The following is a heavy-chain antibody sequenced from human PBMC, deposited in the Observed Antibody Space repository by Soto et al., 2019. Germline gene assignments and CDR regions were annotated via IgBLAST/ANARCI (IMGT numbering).Heavy chain of an antibody. CDR2: VYGDDDK. CDR3: VHNIGGDYAYVCDF. J-gene: IGHJ3*01. V-gene: IGHV2-5*02. Sequence: QIALKESGPTLVKPTQTLTLTCTFSGFSLTTSGEGVGWVRQPPGKGLEWVALVYGDDDKRYLTSLKSRLTITKDTSKNQVVLTMTNMDPVETGIYFCVHNIGGDYAYVCDFWGQGTKVTVSS. D-gene: IGHD4-17*01. CDR1: GFSLTTSGEG.